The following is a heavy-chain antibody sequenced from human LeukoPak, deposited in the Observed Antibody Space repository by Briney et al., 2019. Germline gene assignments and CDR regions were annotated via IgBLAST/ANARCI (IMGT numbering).Heavy chain of an antibody. D-gene: IGHD5-24*01. J-gene: IGHJ6*03. V-gene: IGHV4-34*01. Sequence: SETLSLTCAVYGGSFSGYYWSWIRQPPGKGLEWIGEINHSGSTNYNPSLKSRVTISVDTSKNHFSLKLSSVTAADTAVYYCTRGSMAYYYMDVWGKGTTVTISS. CDR1: GGSFSGYY. CDR3: TRGSMAYYYMDV. CDR2: INHSGST.